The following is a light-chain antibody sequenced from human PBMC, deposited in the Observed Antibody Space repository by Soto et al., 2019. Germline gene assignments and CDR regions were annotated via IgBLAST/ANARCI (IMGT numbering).Light chain of an antibody. CDR2: AAT. CDR1: QYISSY. Sequence: DIQMTQSPSSLSASVGDRVTITCRASQYISSYLNWYQQKPGKAPTLLIYAATNLQSGVPSRFSGSGFGTDFTLPISSLQPEDSATYYCQQSYSKPRTFGPGTKVDLK. J-gene: IGKJ3*01. V-gene: IGKV1-39*01. CDR3: QQSYSKPRT.